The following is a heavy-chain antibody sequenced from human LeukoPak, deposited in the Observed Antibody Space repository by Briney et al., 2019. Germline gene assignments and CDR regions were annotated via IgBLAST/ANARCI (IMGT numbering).Heavy chain of an antibody. CDR2: IIPIFGTA. V-gene: IGHV1-69*06. Sequence: SVKVSCKASGGTFSSYAISWVRQAPGQGLEWMGGIIPIFGTANYAQKVQGRVTITADKYTRTAYMELSRLRSEDTAGYYCARGLGRITIFGVVSYYYMDVWGKGTTVTVSS. J-gene: IGHJ6*03. CDR3: ARGLGRITIFGVVSYYYMDV. D-gene: IGHD3-3*01. CDR1: GGTFSSYA.